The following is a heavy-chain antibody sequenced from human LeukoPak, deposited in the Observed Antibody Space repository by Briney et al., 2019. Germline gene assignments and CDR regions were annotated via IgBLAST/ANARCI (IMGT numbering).Heavy chain of an antibody. CDR2: INWNGGST. J-gene: IGHJ4*02. CDR3: AKDDAWLRFGE. CDR1: GFTFDDYG. V-gene: IGHV3-20*04. Sequence: GGSLRLSCAASGFTFDDYGMSWVRQAPGKGLEWVSGINWNGGSTGYADSVKGRFTISRDNSKNTLYLEVIRLTPEDSAVYYCAKDDAWLRFGEWSQGTLVTVSS. D-gene: IGHD5-12*01.